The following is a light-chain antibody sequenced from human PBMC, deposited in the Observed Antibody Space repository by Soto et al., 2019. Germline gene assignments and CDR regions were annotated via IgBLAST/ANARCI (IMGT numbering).Light chain of an antibody. V-gene: IGKV3-11*01. CDR1: QSVSSY. J-gene: IGKJ1*01. Sequence: ENLFTQSPATLSLSPGERAPPSCRALQSVSSYLAWYQQKPGQAPRLLIYDASNRATGIPARFSGSGSGTDFTLTISSLEPEDSAVYYCQQRSNWPPTWTFGQGTKVDI. CDR2: DAS. CDR3: QQRSNWPPTWT.